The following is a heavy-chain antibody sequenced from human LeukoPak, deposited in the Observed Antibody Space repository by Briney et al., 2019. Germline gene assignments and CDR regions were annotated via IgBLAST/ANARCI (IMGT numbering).Heavy chain of an antibody. Sequence: GGSLRLSCAASGFTFSDYYMTWIRQAPGKGLEWVSAISGSGGSTYYADSVKGRFTISRDNSKNTLYLQMNSLRAEDTAVYYCAKDQVGSRYCSSTSCPLDVWGQGTTVTVSS. V-gene: IGHV3-23*01. D-gene: IGHD2-2*01. J-gene: IGHJ6*02. CDR3: AKDQVGSRYCSSTSCPLDV. CDR2: ISGSGGST. CDR1: GFTFSDYY.